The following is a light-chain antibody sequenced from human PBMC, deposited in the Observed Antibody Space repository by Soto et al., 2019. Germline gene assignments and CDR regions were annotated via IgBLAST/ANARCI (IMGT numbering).Light chain of an antibody. CDR3: QLYNNWPRT. CDR2: GVS. CDR1: QSVSSN. V-gene: IGKV3-15*01. J-gene: IGKJ1*01. Sequence: EIVMTQSPATLSVSPGERATLSCRASQSVSSNLAWYQQKPGQAPRLLIYGVSTRATGIPARFSGSGSGTEFTLTISSLQSEDFAVYYCQLYNNWPRTFGQGTKVEIK.